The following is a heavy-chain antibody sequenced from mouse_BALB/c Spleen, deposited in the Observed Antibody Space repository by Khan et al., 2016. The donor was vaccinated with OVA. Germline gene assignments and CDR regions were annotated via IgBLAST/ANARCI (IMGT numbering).Heavy chain of an antibody. CDR1: GFSLSSYG. V-gene: IGHV2-9*02. Sequence: QVQLKESGPGLVAPSQSLSITCTVLGFSLSSYGVHWVRQPPGKGLEWVGVMWAGKTTNYNSTLMSRLSISKDNSKSQVFLKMNSLQTDDTAMYFCASVLPYLRYDGYAMDYWGQGTSVTVSS. J-gene: IGHJ4*01. D-gene: IGHD2-14*01. CDR2: MWAGKTT. CDR3: ASVLPYLRYDGYAMDY.